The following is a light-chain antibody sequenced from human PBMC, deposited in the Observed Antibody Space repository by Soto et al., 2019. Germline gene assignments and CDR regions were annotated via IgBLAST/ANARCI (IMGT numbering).Light chain of an antibody. CDR2: EVS. V-gene: IGLV2-14*01. J-gene: IGLJ1*01. CDR1: SSDVGYYNY. CDR3: SSFTTTSTLV. Sequence: QSALTQPASVSGSPGLSITISCTGTSSDVGYYNYVSWYQQHPGKAPKLMIYEVSNRPSGVSNRFSGSKSGNTASLTISGLQAEDEADYHCSSFTTTSTLVFGSGTKVTVL.